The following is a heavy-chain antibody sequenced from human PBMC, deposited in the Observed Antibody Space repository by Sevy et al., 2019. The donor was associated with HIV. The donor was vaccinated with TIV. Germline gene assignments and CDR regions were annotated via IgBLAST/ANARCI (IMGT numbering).Heavy chain of an antibody. J-gene: IGHJ4*02. D-gene: IGHD3-10*01. Sequence: GGSLRLSCAASGLTFSTYGMHWVRQAPGKGLEWVAVISYDGNIQYYADSVKGRFTVSRDNSKNLVFLEMNNLRPEDTAVYFCARGDYYGSLYYFDYWGQGTLVTVSS. CDR1: GLTFSTYG. V-gene: IGHV3-30*03. CDR2: ISYDGNIQ. CDR3: ARGDYYGSLYYFDY.